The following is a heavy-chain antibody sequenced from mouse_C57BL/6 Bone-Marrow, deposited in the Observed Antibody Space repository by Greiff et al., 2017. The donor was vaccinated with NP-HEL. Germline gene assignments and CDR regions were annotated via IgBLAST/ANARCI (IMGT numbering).Heavy chain of an antibody. CDR3: TTYYYGMYFDV. V-gene: IGHV14-4*01. J-gene: IGHJ1*03. Sequence: VHVKQSGAELVRPGASVKLSCTASGFTIKDDYMHWVKQRPEQGLEWIGWIDPENGDTEYASKFQGKATITADTSTNTAYLQRSSLTSEDTAVYYCTTYYYGMYFDVWGTGTTVTVSA. CDR2: IDPENGDT. CDR1: GFTIKDDY. D-gene: IGHD1-1*01.